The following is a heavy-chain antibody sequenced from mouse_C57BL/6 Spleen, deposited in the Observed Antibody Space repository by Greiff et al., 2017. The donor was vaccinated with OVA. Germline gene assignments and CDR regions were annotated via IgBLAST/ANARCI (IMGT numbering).Heavy chain of an antibody. CDR1: GYTFTSYW. D-gene: IGHD1-1*01. J-gene: IGHJ2*01. V-gene: IGHV1-53*01. Sequence: QVHVKQPGTELVKPGASVKLSCKASGYTFTSYWMHWVKQRPGQGLEWIGNINPSNGGTNYNEKFKSKATLTVDKSSSTAYMQLSSLTSEDSAVYYCARFPYYYGVFDYWGQGTTLTVSS. CDR2: INPSNGGT. CDR3: ARFPYYYGVFDY.